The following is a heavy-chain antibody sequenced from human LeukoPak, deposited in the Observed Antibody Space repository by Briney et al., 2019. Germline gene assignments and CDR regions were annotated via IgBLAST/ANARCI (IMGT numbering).Heavy chain of an antibody. Sequence: ASVNVSCKASGYTFTSYYMHWVRQAPGQGLEWMGIINPSGGSTSYAQKFQGRVTMTRDTSTSTVYMELSSLRSEDTAVYYCARGGSIVVVVAATYYFDYWGQGTLVTVSS. V-gene: IGHV1-46*01. D-gene: IGHD2-15*01. CDR1: GYTFTSYY. CDR2: INPSGGST. CDR3: ARGGSIVVVVAATYYFDY. J-gene: IGHJ4*02.